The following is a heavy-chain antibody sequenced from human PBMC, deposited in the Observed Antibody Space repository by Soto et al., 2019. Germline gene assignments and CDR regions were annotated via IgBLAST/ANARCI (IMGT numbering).Heavy chain of an antibody. Sequence: SQPNSLPNTVSGGTISSPNFYRSWNRQHPGKGLEWIGHIYYNGTTYYNPTLKSRVSISVDTSKNQFSLKLSSVTAADTAVYFCAREPRLLIWFGELHVWARGTLVTVSS. CDR2: IYYNGTT. CDR1: GGTISSPNFY. D-gene: IGHD3-10*01. J-gene: IGHJ4*02. V-gene: IGHV4-31*03. CDR3: AREPRLLIWFGELHV.